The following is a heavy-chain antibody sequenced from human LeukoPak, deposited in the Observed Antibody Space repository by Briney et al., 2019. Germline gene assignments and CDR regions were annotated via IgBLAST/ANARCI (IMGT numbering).Heavy chain of an antibody. Sequence: GGSLRLSCAASGFTFSSYGMHWVRQAPGKGLEWVAVISYDGSNKYYADSVKGRFTISRDNSKNTLYLQMNSLRVEDTAVYYCARSAYLHRSGYYYDYWGQGALVTVSS. CDR3: ARSAYLHRSGYYYDY. CDR2: ISYDGSNK. D-gene: IGHD3-22*01. J-gene: IGHJ4*02. CDR1: GFTFSSYG. V-gene: IGHV3-30*03.